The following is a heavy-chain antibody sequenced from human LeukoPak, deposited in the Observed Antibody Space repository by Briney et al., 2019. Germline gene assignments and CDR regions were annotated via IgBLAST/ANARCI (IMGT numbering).Heavy chain of an antibody. D-gene: IGHD2-8*02. V-gene: IGHV1-8*01. J-gene: IGHJ5*02. CDR2: MNSHSGNT. Sequence: ASVKVSCKASGYTFTDYDINWVRQAPGQGLEWMGWMNSHSGNTGSAQKFRGRVTMTRNISISTAYMELNNLRSDDTAVYYCARGAVVYARHYNWFDPWGQGTLVIVSS. CDR3: ARGAVVYARHYNWFDP. CDR1: GYTFTDYD.